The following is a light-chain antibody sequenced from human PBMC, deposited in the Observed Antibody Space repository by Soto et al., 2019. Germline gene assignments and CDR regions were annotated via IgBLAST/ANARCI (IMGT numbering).Light chain of an antibody. CDR1: QNIRDW. CDR2: DAS. CDR3: QQYGSSLSWT. J-gene: IGKJ1*01. V-gene: IGKV1-5*01. Sequence: DIQMTQSPSTLSASVGDRVTITCRASQNIRDWLAWYQQRPGKAPKLLIYDASNLESGVPSRFTGSGSGTEFSLTISSLQPDDFAIYYCQQYGSSLSWTFGQGTKVDIK.